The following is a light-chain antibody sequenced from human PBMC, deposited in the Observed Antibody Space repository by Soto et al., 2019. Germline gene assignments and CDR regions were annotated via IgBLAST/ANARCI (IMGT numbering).Light chain of an antibody. CDR1: QRIVSS. Sequence: EIVLTQSPATLSLSPGERATLSCGASQRIVSSLAWYQQKAGQAPRLLIYGDSTRAAGVPARFSGSGSGTDFTLTISGLETEDFAVYFCQQYGSSPGLFTFGPGSKVDFK. J-gene: IGKJ3*01. CDR3: QQYGSSPGLFT. CDR2: GDS. V-gene: IGKV3-11*01.